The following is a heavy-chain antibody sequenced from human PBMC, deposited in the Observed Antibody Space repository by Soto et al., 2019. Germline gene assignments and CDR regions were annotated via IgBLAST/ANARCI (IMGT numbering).Heavy chain of an antibody. Sequence: ASVKASCKVSGYTLTELSMHWVRQASGKGLEWMGGFDPEDGETLYAQKFQGRVTMTEDTSTDTAYMELSSLRFEDTAVYYCAGSRTAYCSGSSCYPVDGLDVWGQGTTVTVSS. V-gene: IGHV1-24*01. J-gene: IGHJ6*02. CDR2: FDPEDGET. D-gene: IGHD2-15*01. CDR1: GYTLTELS. CDR3: AGSRTAYCSGSSCYPVDGLDV.